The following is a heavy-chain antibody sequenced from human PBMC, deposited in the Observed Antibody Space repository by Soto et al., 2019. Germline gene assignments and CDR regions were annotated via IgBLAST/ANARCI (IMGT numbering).Heavy chain of an antibody. Sequence: QVQLQESGPGLVKPSQTLSLTCTVSGGSISSGGYYWSWIRQHAGKGLEWIGYIYYSGSTYYNPSLKGRVTISVDTSKNQFTLKLSSVTAADTAVYYCARDRGLDYGDSDLYMDVWGKGTTVTVSS. J-gene: IGHJ6*03. CDR3: ARDRGLDYGDSDLYMDV. CDR1: GGSISSGGYY. V-gene: IGHV4-31*03. D-gene: IGHD4-17*01. CDR2: IYYSGST.